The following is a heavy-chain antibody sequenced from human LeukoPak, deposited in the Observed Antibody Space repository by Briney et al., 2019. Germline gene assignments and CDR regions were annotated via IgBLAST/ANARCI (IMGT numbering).Heavy chain of an antibody. D-gene: IGHD3-22*01. CDR2: ISSNGVNT. CDR3: ARGQTPYYFDGSGPFDY. J-gene: IGHJ4*02. CDR1: GFTFRSCT. V-gene: IGHV3-64*01. Sequence: GGSLRLSCAASGFTFRSCTMHWVRQAPGRGLEYVSAISSNGVNTDYATSVKGRFTISRDNSKNTLYLQMGSLRPEDVAVYYCARGQTPYYFDGSGPFDYWGQGSLVTVSS.